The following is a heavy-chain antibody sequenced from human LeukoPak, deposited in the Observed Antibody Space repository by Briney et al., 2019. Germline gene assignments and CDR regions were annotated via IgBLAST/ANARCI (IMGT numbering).Heavy chain of an antibody. CDR2: IKQDGSEE. D-gene: IGHD6-13*01. CDR1: GVNFSSYW. V-gene: IGHV3-7*01. CDR3: AKDLGAAGNY. Sequence: PGGSLRLSCAVSGVNFSSYWVSWVRQAPGKGLEWVANIKQDGSEEYYVDSVKGRFTISTDNAKNSLYLQMNSLRAEDTAVYYCAKDLGAAGNYWGQGTLVTVSS. J-gene: IGHJ4*02.